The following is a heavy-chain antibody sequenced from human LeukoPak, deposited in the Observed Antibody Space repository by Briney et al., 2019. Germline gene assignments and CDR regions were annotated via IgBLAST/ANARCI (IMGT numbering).Heavy chain of an antibody. CDR3: ARDARITMVRGVIWENWFDP. J-gene: IGHJ5*02. Sequence: ASMKVSCKASGYTFTSYYMHWVRQAPGQGLEWMGIINPSGGSTSYAQKFQGRVTMTRDTSTSTVYMELSSLRSEDTAVYYCARDARITMVRGVIWENWFDPWGQGTLVTVSS. CDR1: GYTFTSYY. V-gene: IGHV1-46*01. D-gene: IGHD3-10*01. CDR2: INPSGGST.